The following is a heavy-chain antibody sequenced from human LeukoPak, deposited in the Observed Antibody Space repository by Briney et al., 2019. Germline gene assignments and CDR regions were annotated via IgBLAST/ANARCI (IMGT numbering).Heavy chain of an antibody. Sequence: PSETLSLTCTVSGGSISSYYWSWIRQPPGKGLKWIGYIYYSGSTNYNPPLKSRVTISVDTSKNQFSLKLSSVTAADTAVYYCASGGGSYYFDYWGQGTLVTVSS. D-gene: IGHD1-26*01. CDR3: ASGGGSYYFDY. CDR1: GGSISSYY. J-gene: IGHJ4*02. V-gene: IGHV4-59*01. CDR2: IYYSGST.